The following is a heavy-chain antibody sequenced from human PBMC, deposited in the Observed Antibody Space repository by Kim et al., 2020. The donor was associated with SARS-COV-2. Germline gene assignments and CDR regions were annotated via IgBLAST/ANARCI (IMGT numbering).Heavy chain of an antibody. Sequence: SVKGRFTISRDDSKNTAYLQMNSLKTEDTAVYYCTQTEAYSPDERWFDPWGQGTLVTVSS. D-gene: IGHD6-13*01. V-gene: IGHV3-73*01. CDR3: TQTEAYSPDERWFDP. J-gene: IGHJ5*02.